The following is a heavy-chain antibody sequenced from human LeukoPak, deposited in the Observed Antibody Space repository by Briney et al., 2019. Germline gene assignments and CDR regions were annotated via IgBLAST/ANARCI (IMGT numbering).Heavy chain of an antibody. J-gene: IGHJ6*02. CDR2: ISYDGSNK. CDR1: GFTFSSYG. CDR3: AKDIVATIGPYYYYGMDV. D-gene: IGHD5-12*01. Sequence: GGSLRLSRAASGFTFSSYGMHWVRQAPGKGLEWVAVISYDGSNKYYADSVKGRFTISRDNSKNTLYLQMNSLRAEDTAVYYCAKDIVATIGPYYYYGMDVWGQGTTVTVSS. V-gene: IGHV3-30*18.